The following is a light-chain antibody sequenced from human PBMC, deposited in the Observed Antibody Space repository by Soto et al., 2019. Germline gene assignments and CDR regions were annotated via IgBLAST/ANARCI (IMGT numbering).Light chain of an antibody. CDR1: SSDVGNYNY. J-gene: IGLJ3*02. Sequence: QSALTQPPSASGSPGQSVTISCTGTSSDVGNYNYVSWYQQHPGKAPKVMIFEVTKRPSGVSHRFSGSKSGNTASLTVSGLQPEDEADYYCSSYSGSNALVFGGGTKLTVL. CDR3: SSYSGSNALV. CDR2: EVT. V-gene: IGLV2-8*01.